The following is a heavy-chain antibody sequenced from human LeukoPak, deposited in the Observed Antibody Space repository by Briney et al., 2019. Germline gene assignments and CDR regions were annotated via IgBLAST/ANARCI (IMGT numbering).Heavy chain of an antibody. V-gene: IGHV3-9*01. D-gene: IGHD6-13*01. CDR1: GFTFDDYA. CDR2: LSWNSGDI. CDR3: VKDVGQQQGHFHY. J-gene: IGHJ4*02. Sequence: PGGSLRLSCAASGFTFDDYAMHWVRQAPGKSLEWVSGLSWNSGDIGYADSVKGRFTISRDNAKNSLYLQMNSLRAEDTALYYCVKDVGQQQGHFHYWGQGTLVTVSS.